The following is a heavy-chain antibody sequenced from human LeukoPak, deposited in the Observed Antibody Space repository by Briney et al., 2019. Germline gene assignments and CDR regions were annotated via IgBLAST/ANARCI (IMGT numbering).Heavy chain of an antibody. CDR1: GFTFGDYA. V-gene: IGHV3-49*04. J-gene: IGHJ4*02. D-gene: IGHD5-18*01. CDR3: TRAPHSYGSYYFDY. Sequence: GGSLRLSCTASGFTFGDYAMSWVRQAPGKGLEWVGFIRSKAYGGTTEYAAFVKGRFTISRDDSKSIAYLQMNSLKTEDTAVYYCTRAPHSYGSYYFDYWGQGTLVTASS. CDR2: IRSKAYGGTT.